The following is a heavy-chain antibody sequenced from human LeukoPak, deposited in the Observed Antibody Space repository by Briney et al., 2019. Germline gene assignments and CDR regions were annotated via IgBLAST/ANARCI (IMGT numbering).Heavy chain of an antibody. Sequence: GGSLRLSCVASGFTFNNYAMSGVREAPGKGREWVSAISGSGVTTHYAPSVEGRFPISRENSKNTLYLQMDRLRAEDADLYYCAKKVVVGGTSPYSDFQDWGQGTLVPVSS. D-gene: IGHD1-26*01. CDR3: AKKVVVGGTSPYSDFQD. J-gene: IGHJ1*01. V-gene: IGHV3-23*01. CDR1: GFTFNNYA. CDR2: ISGSGVTT.